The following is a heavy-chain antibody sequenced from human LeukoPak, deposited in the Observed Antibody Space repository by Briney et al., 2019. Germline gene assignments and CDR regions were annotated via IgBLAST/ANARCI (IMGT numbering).Heavy chain of an antibody. J-gene: IGHJ4*02. CDR3: ARGSAVGESTGPGDY. V-gene: IGHV3-20*04. D-gene: IGHD3-10*01. Sequence: GGSLRLSCAASGFTFEDYGMSWVRQAPGKGLEWVSGVDWNGGTTGYADSVKGRFTISRDNSKNTLYLQMNSLRAEDTAVYYCARGSAVGESTGPGDYWGQGTLVTVSS. CDR1: GFTFEDYG. CDR2: VDWNGGTT.